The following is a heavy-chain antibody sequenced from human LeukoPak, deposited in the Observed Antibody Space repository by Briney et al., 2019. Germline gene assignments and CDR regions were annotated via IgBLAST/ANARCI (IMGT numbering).Heavy chain of an antibody. CDR1: GYTFTGYY. Sequence: ASVKVSCKASGYTFTGYYMHWVRQAPGQGLEWMGWINPNSGGTNYAQKFQGRVTMTRDTSISTAYMELSRLRSDDTAVYYCARDYDILSGYYYFDYWGQGTLVTVSS. V-gene: IGHV1-2*02. CDR2: INPNSGGT. CDR3: ARDYDILSGYYYFDY. J-gene: IGHJ4*02. D-gene: IGHD3-9*01.